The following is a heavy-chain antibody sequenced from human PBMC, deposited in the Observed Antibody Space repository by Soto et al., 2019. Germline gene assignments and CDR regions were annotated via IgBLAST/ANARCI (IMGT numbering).Heavy chain of an antibody. CDR3: ARSITGTTSFDY. CDR2: SRDKGNSYNT. V-gene: IGHV3-72*01. Sequence: EVQLVESGGDLVQPGVSLRLSCAASGFTFSDHYIDWVRQAPGKGLEWVGRSRDKGNSYNTDYAASVKARFTISRDASKNSLYLKMSSLKTEDTALYYCARSITGTTSFDYWGKGTLVSVSS. J-gene: IGHJ4*02. CDR1: GFTFSDHY. D-gene: IGHD1-7*01.